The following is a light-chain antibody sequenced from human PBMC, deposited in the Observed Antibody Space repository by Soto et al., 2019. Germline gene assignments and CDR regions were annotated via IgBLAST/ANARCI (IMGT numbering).Light chain of an antibody. CDR2: YAS. CDR3: QKYNGYSWP. J-gene: IGKJ1*01. CDR1: QSISSW. Sequence: DIQMTQSPSTLSASVGDRVTITCRASQSISSWLAWYQQKPGEAPKLLIYYASSLERLVPSRFSGSGSGTEFTLTISSLQPDDFATYCSQKYNGYSWPFSKGTKVEIK. V-gene: IGKV1-5*01.